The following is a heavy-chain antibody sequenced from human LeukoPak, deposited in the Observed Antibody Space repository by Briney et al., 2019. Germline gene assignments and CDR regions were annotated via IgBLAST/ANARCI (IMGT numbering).Heavy chain of an antibody. D-gene: IGHD5-18*01. CDR2: ISNSGSTI. J-gene: IGHJ3*02. V-gene: IGHV3-48*03. Sequence: PGGSLRLSCADSGFTFSSYEMNWVRQAPGKGPEWLSYISNSGSTIYYADSVKGRFTISRDNVKNSLYLQMNSLRAEDTAVYYCARPSYTAMVSGSFDIWGQGTMVTVSS. CDR1: GFTFSSYE. CDR3: ARPSYTAMVSGSFDI.